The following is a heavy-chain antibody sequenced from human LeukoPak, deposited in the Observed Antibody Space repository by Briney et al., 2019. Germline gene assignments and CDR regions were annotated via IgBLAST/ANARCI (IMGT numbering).Heavy chain of an antibody. CDR1: GFTFSSYS. D-gene: IGHD5-18*01. Sequence: PGGSLRLSCAASGFTFSSYSMNWVRQAPGKGLEWVSSISSSSSYIYYADSVKGRFTISRDNAKNSPYLQMNSLRAEDTAVYYCARAGYSYPYYFDYWGQGTLVTVSS. V-gene: IGHV3-21*01. CDR2: ISSSSSYI. CDR3: ARAGYSYPYYFDY. J-gene: IGHJ4*02.